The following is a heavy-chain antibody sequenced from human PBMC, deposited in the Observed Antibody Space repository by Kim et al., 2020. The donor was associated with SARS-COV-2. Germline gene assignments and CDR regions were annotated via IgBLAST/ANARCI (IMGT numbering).Heavy chain of an antibody. D-gene: IGHD3-10*01. CDR2: T. V-gene: IGHV1-18*01. CDR3: ARFRGVTFLDY. Sequence: TNYAQKLQGRVTMTTDTSTSTAYMELRSLRSDDTAVYYCARFRGVTFLDYWGQGTLVTVSS. J-gene: IGHJ4*02.